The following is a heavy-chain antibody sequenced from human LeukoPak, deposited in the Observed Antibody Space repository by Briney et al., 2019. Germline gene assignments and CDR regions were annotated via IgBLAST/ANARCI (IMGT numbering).Heavy chain of an antibody. D-gene: IGHD4-17*01. CDR2: ISSSSSYI. CDR1: GFTVSSNY. J-gene: IGHJ4*02. CDR3: ARGGDYGDYFDY. Sequence: GGSLRLSCAASGFTVSSNYMSWVRQAPGKGLEWVSSISSSSSYIYYADSEKGRFTISRDNAKNSLYLQMNSLRAEDTAVYYCARGGDYGDYFDYWGQGTLVTVSS. V-gene: IGHV3-21*01.